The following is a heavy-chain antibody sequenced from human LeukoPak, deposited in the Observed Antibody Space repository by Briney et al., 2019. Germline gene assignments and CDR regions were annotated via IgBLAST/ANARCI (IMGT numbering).Heavy chain of an antibody. Sequence: GSLRLSCAASGFTFSSYAMSWVRQAPGKGLEWIEEINQSGSTNYNPSLKSRVTISVDTSKNQFSLKLSSVTAADTAVYYCARLLRGYSSSWYENYYMDVWGKGTTVTISS. D-gene: IGHD6-13*01. CDR2: INQSGST. V-gene: IGHV4-34*01. CDR3: ARLLRGYSSSWYENYYMDV. J-gene: IGHJ6*03. CDR1: GFTFSSYA.